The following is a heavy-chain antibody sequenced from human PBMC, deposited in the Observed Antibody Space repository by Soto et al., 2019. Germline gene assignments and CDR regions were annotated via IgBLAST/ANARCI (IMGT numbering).Heavy chain of an antibody. CDR1: GGSFSGYY. V-gene: IGHV4-34*01. J-gene: IGHJ6*03. D-gene: IGHD3-10*01. Sequence: PSETLSLTCAVYGGSFSGYYWSWIRQPPGKGLEWIGEINRSGSTNYNPSLKSRVTISVDTSKNQFSLKLSSVTAADTAVYYCARAGSDYYGSGSKSYYYYMDVWGKGTTVTVSS. CDR2: INRSGST. CDR3: ARAGSDYYGSGSKSYYYYMDV.